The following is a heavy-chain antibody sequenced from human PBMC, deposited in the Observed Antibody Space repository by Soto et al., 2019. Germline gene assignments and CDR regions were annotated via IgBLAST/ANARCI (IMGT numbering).Heavy chain of an antibody. Sequence: GESLKSAGNGSGYSFTSYWIGLVLQMPGKGLEWMWIIYPGDSDTRYSPSFQCQVTISADKSISTAYLQWSSLKASDTAMYYCARQKGLVVVPAAIPRGHNWFDPWGQGTRVTVSS. CDR1: GYSFTSYW. V-gene: IGHV5-51*01. CDR2: IYPGDSDT. J-gene: IGHJ5*02. D-gene: IGHD2-2*02. CDR3: ARQKGLVVVPAAIPRGHNWFDP.